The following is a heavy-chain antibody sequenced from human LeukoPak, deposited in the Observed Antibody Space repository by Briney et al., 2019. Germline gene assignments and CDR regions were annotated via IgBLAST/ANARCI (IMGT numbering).Heavy chain of an antibody. CDR2: IRPDFRMT. CDR1: GYTFGTSG. CDR3: ARDGPLGYFQD. J-gene: IGHJ1*01. Sequence: ASVKLSCKTSGYTFGTSGICWVRQAPGQGLEWMGWIRPDFRMTYYAQKVQGRVAMTADTSTRTAYPELRSLRSDDTAVYYCARDGPLGYFQDWGQGTLVTVSS. V-gene: IGHV1-18*01. D-gene: IGHD3-10*01.